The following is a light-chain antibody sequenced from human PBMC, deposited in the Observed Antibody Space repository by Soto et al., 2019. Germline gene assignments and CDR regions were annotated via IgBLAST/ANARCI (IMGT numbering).Light chain of an antibody. V-gene: IGKV3-20*01. Sequence: EIVLTQSPGTLSLSPGERATLSCRASKSVSSSFLAWYQQKPGQAPRLLIYGASNRATGIPDRFSGSGSGTDFTLTISRLEPEDFALYYCHQYVTSPWAFGQGTKVAIE. CDR2: GAS. J-gene: IGKJ1*01. CDR3: HQYVTSPWA. CDR1: KSVSSSF.